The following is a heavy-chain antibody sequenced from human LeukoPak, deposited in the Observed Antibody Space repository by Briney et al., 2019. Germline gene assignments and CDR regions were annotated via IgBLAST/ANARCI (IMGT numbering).Heavy chain of an antibody. CDR1: GGSISSYY. CDR2: IYYSGST. Sequence: SETLSLTCTVSGGSISSYYWGWIRQPPGKGLEWIGYIYYSGSTNYNASLKNRVTISVDTSKNQFSLKLTSVTAADTAVYYCARGYYYQNYYFDYWGQGTLVTVSS. D-gene: IGHD5-12*01. J-gene: IGHJ4*02. V-gene: IGHV4-59*01. CDR3: ARGYYYQNYYFDY.